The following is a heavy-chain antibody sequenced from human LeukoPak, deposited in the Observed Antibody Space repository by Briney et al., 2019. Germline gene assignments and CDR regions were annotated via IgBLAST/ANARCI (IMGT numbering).Heavy chain of an antibody. Sequence: PSQTLSLTCTVSGASIRGSITSGTYYWNWIRQPAGKGLEWIGRMYSSGTTINYNPSLKSRVTISVDTSKNQFSLNVTSVTAADTAVYYCARSTNRVDSWGQGTLVTVSS. CDR3: ARSTNRVDS. CDR2: MYSSGTT. CDR1: GASIRGSITSGTYY. V-gene: IGHV4-61*02. D-gene: IGHD1-14*01. J-gene: IGHJ4*02.